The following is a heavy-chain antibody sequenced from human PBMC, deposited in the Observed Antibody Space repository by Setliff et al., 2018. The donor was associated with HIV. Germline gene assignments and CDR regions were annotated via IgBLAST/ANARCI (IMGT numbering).Heavy chain of an antibody. CDR3: ARDQATGYEKVWFSWIDP. CDR1: GGTFSLYA. J-gene: IGHJ5*02. Sequence: SVQVSCKASGGTFSLYAINWVRQAPGQGLEWMGGIIPIFNTANYAQKFQGRVTITADGSTSTAYMELSSLRFEDTATYYCARDQATGYEKVWFSWIDPWGQGTLVTVSS. D-gene: IGHD5-12*01. CDR2: IIPIFNTA. V-gene: IGHV1-69*13.